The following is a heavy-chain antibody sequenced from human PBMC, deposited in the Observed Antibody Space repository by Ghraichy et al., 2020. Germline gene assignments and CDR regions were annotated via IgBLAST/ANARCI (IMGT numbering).Heavy chain of an antibody. CDR2: ISSSGSTI. CDR3: ARRAFIVVVPGYGMDV. J-gene: IGHJ6*02. D-gene: IGHD2-2*01. Sequence: GSLRLSCAASGFTFSDYYMSWIRQAPGKGPEWVSYISSSGSTIYYADSVKGRFTISRDNAKNSLYLQMNSLRAEDTAVYYCARRAFIVVVPGYGMDVWGQGTTVTVSS. CDR1: GFTFSDYY. V-gene: IGHV3-11*01.